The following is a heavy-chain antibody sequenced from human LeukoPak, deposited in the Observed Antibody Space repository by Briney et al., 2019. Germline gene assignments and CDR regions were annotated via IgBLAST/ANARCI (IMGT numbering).Heavy chain of an antibody. CDR2: ISYDGSNK. Sequence: PGGSLRLSCAASGFTFSSYGMHWVRQAPGKGLEWVAVISYDGSNKYYADSVKGRFTISRDNSKNTLYLQMNSLRAEDTAVYYCAKEARIAATPLDAFDIWGQGTMVTVSS. V-gene: IGHV3-30*18. CDR3: AKEARIAATPLDAFDI. J-gene: IGHJ3*02. CDR1: GFTFSSYG. D-gene: IGHD6-13*01.